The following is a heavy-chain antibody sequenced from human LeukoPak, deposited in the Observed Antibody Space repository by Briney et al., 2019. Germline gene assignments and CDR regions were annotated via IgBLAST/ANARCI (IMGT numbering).Heavy chain of an antibody. D-gene: IGHD3-3*01. Sequence: GRSLRLSCAASGFTFSSYAMHWVREAPGKGLEWVAVISYDGSNKYYADSVKGRFTISRDNSKNTLYLQMNSLRAEDTAVYYCAKDLGDFWSGSLFDIWGQGTMVTVSS. CDR1: GFTFSSYA. V-gene: IGHV3-30-3*01. CDR3: AKDLGDFWSGSLFDI. CDR2: ISYDGSNK. J-gene: IGHJ3*02.